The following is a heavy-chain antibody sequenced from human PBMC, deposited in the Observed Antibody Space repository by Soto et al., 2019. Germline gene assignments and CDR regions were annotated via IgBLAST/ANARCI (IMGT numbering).Heavy chain of an antibody. CDR2: ISAYNGNT. CDR3: ARRVPNTAMETSDWFDP. V-gene: IGHV1-18*01. CDR1: GYTFTSYG. J-gene: IGHJ5*02. D-gene: IGHD5-18*01. Sequence: QVQLVQSGAEVKKPGASVKVSCQASGYTFTSYGITWVRQAPGQGLEWMGWISAYNGNTNYALKLQGRVTMTTDTSTSTAYMELRSLRTDDKAVYYCARRVPNTAMETSDWFDPWGQGTLVTVSS.